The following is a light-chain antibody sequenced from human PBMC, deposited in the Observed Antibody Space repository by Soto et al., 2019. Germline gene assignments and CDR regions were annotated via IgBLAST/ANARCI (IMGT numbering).Light chain of an antibody. V-gene: IGKV3-15*01. J-gene: IGKJ3*01. Sequence: EIVMTQSPASLSVSPGERATLSCRASQCVSSNLAWYQYKPGQAPRLLIFVASIRATGIPARFSGSGSGTEFTLTISSLQSEDFAVYYCQQYNNWPLFGPGT. CDR2: VAS. CDR1: QCVSSN. CDR3: QQYNNWPL.